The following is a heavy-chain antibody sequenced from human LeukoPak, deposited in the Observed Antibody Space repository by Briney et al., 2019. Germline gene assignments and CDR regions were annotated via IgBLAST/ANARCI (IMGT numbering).Heavy chain of an antibody. D-gene: IGHD2-21*02. CDR1: RFTFSNYW. CDR3: AKWGPHCIGDYCPALDS. J-gene: IGHJ4*02. Sequence: GGSLRLSCVASRFTFSNYWMSWVRQAPGKGLEWVANINQDGSKKVYADSMKGRFTISRDNAKESLYLQLNSLRADDTAVYYCAKWGPHCIGDYCPALDSWGQGTLVTVSS. CDR2: INQDGSKK. V-gene: IGHV3-7*01.